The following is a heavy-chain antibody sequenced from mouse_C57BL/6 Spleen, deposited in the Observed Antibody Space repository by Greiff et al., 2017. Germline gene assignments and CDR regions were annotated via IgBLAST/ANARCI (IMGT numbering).Heavy chain of an antibody. CDR2: IDPSDSYT. CDR3: ARSGNYVEDYFDY. V-gene: IGHV1-59*01. D-gene: IGHD2-1*01. Sequence: QVQLKQPGAELVRPGTSVKLSCKASGYTFTSYWMHWVKQRPGQGLEWIGVIDPSDSYTNYNQKFKGKATLTVDTSSSTAYMQLSSLTSEDSAVYYCARSGNYVEDYFDYWGQGTTLTVSS. CDR1: GYTFTSYW. J-gene: IGHJ2*01.